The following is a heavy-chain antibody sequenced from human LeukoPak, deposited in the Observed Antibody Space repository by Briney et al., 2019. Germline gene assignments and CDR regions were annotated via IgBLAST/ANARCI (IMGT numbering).Heavy chain of an antibody. CDR2: INPKSGGT. D-gene: IGHD6-6*01. V-gene: IGHV1-2*02. Sequence: GASVKVSCKASGYTFTGYYMHWVRQAPGQGREWMGWINPKSGGTNYAQKFQGRVTMTRDTSISTAYMELSRLRSDDTAVYYCARESIAADFDYWGQGTLVTVSS. CDR3: ARESIAADFDY. CDR1: GYTFTGYY. J-gene: IGHJ4*02.